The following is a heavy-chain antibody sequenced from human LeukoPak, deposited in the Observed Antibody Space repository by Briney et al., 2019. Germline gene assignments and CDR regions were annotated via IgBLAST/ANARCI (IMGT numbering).Heavy chain of an antibody. CDR3: ATNRGSGSYPDTEKPYNWFDP. D-gene: IGHD3-10*01. CDR1: GGSISSYY. J-gene: IGHJ5*02. Sequence: SETLSLTCTVSGGSISSYYWSWIRQPPGKGLEWIGYIYYSGSTNYNPSLKSRVTISVDTSKNQFSLKLSSVTAADTAVYYCATNRGSGSYPDTEKPYNWFDPWGQGTLVTVSS. V-gene: IGHV4-59*08. CDR2: IYYSGST.